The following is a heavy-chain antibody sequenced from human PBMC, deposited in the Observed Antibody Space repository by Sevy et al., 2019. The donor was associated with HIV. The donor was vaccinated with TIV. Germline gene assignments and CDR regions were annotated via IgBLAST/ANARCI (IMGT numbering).Heavy chain of an antibody. D-gene: IGHD3-10*01. CDR1: NGSFSGYY. J-gene: IGHJ5*02. V-gene: IGHV4-34*12. Sequence: SETLSLTCGVYNGSFSGYYWSWIRQSPEKGLEWIGQIIHSGSTNYNPSLKSRITISIDMSKSQFSLNLSSVTAADTAIYYCGRSGSYYQVSWFDPWGQGTLVTVSS. CDR3: GRSGSYYQVSWFDP. CDR2: IIHSGST.